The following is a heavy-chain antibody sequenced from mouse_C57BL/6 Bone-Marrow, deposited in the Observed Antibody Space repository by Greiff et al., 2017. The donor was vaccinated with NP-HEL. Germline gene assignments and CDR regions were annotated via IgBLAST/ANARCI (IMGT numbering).Heavy chain of an antibody. CDR3: AREGEEITTVVVYWYFDV. CDR1: GYTFTSYW. D-gene: IGHD1-1*01. J-gene: IGHJ1*03. Sequence: VQLQQPGAELVKPGASVKLSCKASGYTFTSYWMHWVKQRPGQGLEWIGMIHPNSGSTNYNEKFKSKATLTVDKSSSTAYMQLSSLTSEDSAVYYCAREGEEITTVVVYWYFDVWGTGTTVTVSS. V-gene: IGHV1-64*01. CDR2: IHPNSGST.